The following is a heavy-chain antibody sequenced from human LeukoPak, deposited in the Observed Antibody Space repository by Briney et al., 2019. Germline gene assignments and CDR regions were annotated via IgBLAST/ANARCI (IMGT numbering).Heavy chain of an antibody. CDR2: IYYSGST. CDR1: GGSISSSSYY. CDR3: ARQAVSETSHIAVDGPFDY. D-gene: IGHD6-19*01. J-gene: IGHJ4*02. V-gene: IGHV4-39*01. Sequence: SETLSLTCSVSGGSISSSSYYWGWIRQPPGKGLEWSGTIYYSGSTYYNPSLKSRVTMSVDTSKNQFSLKLSSVTAADTAVYYCARQAVSETSHIAVDGPFDYWGQGTLVTVSS.